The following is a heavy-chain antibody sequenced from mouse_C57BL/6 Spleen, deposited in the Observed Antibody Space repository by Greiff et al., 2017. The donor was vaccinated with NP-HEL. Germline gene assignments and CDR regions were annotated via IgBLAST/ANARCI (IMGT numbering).Heavy chain of an antibody. CDR2: IDPSDSYT. Sequence: QVQLQQPGAELVKPGASVKLSCKASGYTFTSYWMQWVKQRPGQGLEWIGEIDPSDSYTNYNQKFKGKATLTVDTSSSTAYMQLSSLTSEDAAVYYCARSGYYYGSSPFAYWGQGTLVTVSA. CDR3: ARSGYYYGSSPFAY. D-gene: IGHD1-1*01. J-gene: IGHJ3*01. CDR1: GYTFTSYW. V-gene: IGHV1-50*01.